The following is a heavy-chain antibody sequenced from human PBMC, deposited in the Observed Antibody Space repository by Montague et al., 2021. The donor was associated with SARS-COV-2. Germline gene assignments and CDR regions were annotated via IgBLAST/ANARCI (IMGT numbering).Heavy chain of an antibody. D-gene: IGHD3-16*02. V-gene: IGHV3-48*03. J-gene: IGHJ3*02. CDR2: ISTNAYTT. Sequence: SLRLSCAASGFTFSNYDMYWVRQAPGKGPEWMSDISTNAYTTSYAGSVKGRFTISRDNGKNSLYLQMNSLRVEDTAVYYCTRDYRSIVGDGLDIWGQGTKVTVSS. CDR3: TRDYRSIVGDGLDI. CDR1: GFTFSNYD.